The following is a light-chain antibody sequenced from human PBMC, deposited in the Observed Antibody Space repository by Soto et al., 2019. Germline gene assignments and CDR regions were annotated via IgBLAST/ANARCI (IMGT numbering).Light chain of an antibody. V-gene: IGLV2-14*01. CDR1: SSDVGGYNY. J-gene: IGLJ1*01. CDR2: EVS. Sequence: QSVLNQPAAVSGSPGQSITISCTGTSSDVGGYNYVSWYQQHPGKAPKLMIYEVSNRPSGVSNRFSGSKSGNTASLTISGLQAEDEADYYCSSYTSSRYVFGTGTKVTVL. CDR3: SSYTSSRYV.